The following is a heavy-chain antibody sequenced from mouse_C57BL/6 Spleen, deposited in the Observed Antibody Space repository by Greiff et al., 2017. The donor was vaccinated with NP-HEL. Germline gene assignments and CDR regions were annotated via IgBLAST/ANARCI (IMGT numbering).Heavy chain of an antibody. CDR1: GFTFSDFY. CDR2: SRNKANDYTT. D-gene: IGHD2-1*01. V-gene: IGHV7-1*01. J-gene: IGHJ3*01. Sequence: EVQLQESGGGLVQSGRSLRLSCATSGFTFSDFYMEWVRQAPGKGLEWIAASRNKANDYTTEYSASVKGRFIVSRDTSQSILYLQMNALRAEDTAIYYCARDTLYYRFAYWGQGTLVTVSA. CDR3: ARDTLYYRFAY.